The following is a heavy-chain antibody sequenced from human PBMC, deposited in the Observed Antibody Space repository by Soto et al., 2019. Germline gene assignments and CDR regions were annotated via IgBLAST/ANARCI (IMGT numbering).Heavy chain of an antibody. CDR3: ARFLGGAGSYYDGQNYNYYNGMDV. D-gene: IGHD3-10*01. CDR1: GGPYNSFA. Sequence: SVKVSCKASGGPYNSFAISWVRQAPGQGLEWIGGIIPVFGTATYAQKFKGRVTITAEESTSTAYMELSSLTSEDTAVYYCARFLGGAGSYYDGQNYNYYNGMDVWGQGTTVTVSS. CDR2: IIPVFGTA. V-gene: IGHV1-69*13. J-gene: IGHJ6*02.